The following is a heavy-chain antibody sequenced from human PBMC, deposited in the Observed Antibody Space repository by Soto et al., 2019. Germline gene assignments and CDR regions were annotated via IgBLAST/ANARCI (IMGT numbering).Heavy chain of an antibody. J-gene: IGHJ6*02. CDR3: ARGGVGAAGGMDV. Sequence: QVQLVQSGAEVKKPGSSVKVSCKSSGYTFTIYTVTWVRQAPGQGLEWMGSIIPIFTQTNYAQKFQDRVTITADKSTSTVYMELSGLRYEDTAVYYCARGGVGAAGGMDVWGQGTTVTVSS. CDR2: IIPIFTQT. V-gene: IGHV1-69*08. D-gene: IGHD1-26*01. CDR1: GYTFTIYT.